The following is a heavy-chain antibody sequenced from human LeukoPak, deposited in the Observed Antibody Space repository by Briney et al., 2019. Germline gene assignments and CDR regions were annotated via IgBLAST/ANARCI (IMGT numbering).Heavy chain of an antibody. D-gene: IGHD2-15*01. Sequence: GGSLRLSCAASGFTFSSYAMHWVRQAPGKGLEWVAVISYDGSNKYYADSVKGRFTISRDNSKNTLYLQMNSLRAEDTAVYYCARGAVLLTIHAFDIWGQGTMVTVSS. CDR2: ISYDGSNK. CDR1: GFTFSSYA. J-gene: IGHJ3*02. V-gene: IGHV3-30*04. CDR3: ARGAVLLTIHAFDI.